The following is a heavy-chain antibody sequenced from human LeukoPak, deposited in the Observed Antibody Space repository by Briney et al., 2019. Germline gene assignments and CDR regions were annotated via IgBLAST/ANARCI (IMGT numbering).Heavy chain of an antibody. CDR2: MNPNSGNK. V-gene: IGHV1-8*01. D-gene: IGHD6-19*01. CDR3: ARGPQWRGDYYYMDV. J-gene: IGHJ6*03. CDR1: GYSFTNFD. Sequence: ASVKVSCKASGYSFTNFDINWVRQATGQGREWMGWMNPNSGNKGYAQKFQGRVTMTMNTSITTACMELSSLRSEDTAVYYCARGPQWRGDYYYMDVWGRGTTVTVSS.